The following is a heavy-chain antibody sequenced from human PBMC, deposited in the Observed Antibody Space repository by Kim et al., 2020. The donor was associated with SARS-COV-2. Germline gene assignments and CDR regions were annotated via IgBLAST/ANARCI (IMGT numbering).Heavy chain of an antibody. CDR3: ARGRIAMASFDY. CDR1: GLTFSNYW. J-gene: IGHJ4*02. CDR2: INNDGGST. D-gene: IGHD6-19*01. Sequence: GGSLRLSCAASGLTFSNYWMDWVRQAPGKGLVWVSGINNDGGSTKYADSVKGRFTISRDNAKNTMYLQMNSLRDEDTAMYYCARGRIAMASFDYWGQGTLVTVSS. V-gene: IGHV3-74*03.